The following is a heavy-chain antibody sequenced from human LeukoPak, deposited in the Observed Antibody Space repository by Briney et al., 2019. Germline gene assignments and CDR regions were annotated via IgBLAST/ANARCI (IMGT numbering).Heavy chain of an antibody. Sequence: SETLSLTCTVSGGSISSYYWSWIRQPPGKGLEWIGYIYYSGSTNYNPPLKSRVTISVDTSKNQFSLKLSSVTAADTAVYYCARVTIFGVPYFDYWGQGTLVTVSS. D-gene: IGHD3-3*01. CDR2: IYYSGST. J-gene: IGHJ4*02. CDR3: ARVTIFGVPYFDY. V-gene: IGHV4-59*01. CDR1: GGSISSYY.